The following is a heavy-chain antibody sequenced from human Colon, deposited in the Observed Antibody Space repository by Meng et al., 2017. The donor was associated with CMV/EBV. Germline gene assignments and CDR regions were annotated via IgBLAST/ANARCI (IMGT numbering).Heavy chain of an antibody. CDR3: AKGWGGSFDWWNFDF. CDR2: ISSSGGSK. J-gene: IGHJ4*02. V-gene: IGHV3-23*01. CDR1: GFTFSTYA. D-gene: IGHD3-9*01. Sequence: SGFTFSTYALTWVRQAPGKGLEWVSSISSSGGSKYYADSVKGRFTISRDNSKNTLYLQMNSLRAEDTAVYYCAKGWGGSFDWWNFDFWGQGTLVTVSS.